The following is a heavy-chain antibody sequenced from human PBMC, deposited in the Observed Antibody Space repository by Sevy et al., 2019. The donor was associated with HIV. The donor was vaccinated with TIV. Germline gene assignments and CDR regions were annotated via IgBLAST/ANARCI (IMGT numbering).Heavy chain of an antibody. V-gene: IGHV4-39*01. Sequence: ETLSLTCTVSGGSISSSSYDWGWIRQPPGKGLEWIGSIYYSGSTYYNPSLKSRVTISVDTSKNQFSLKLSSVTAADTAVYYCARHSPSSSGWYKEKDYYYYGMDVWGQGTTVTVSS. CDR3: ARHSPSSSGWYKEKDYYYYGMDV. J-gene: IGHJ6*02. D-gene: IGHD6-19*01. CDR2: IYYSGST. CDR1: GGSISSSSYD.